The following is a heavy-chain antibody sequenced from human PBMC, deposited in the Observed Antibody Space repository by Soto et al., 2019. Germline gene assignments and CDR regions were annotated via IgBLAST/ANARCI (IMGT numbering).Heavy chain of an antibody. D-gene: IGHD6-25*01. CDR2: IWYDGSNK. Sequence: GGSLRLSCAASGFTFSSYGMHWVRQAPGKGLEWVAVIWYDGSNKYYADSVKGRFTISRDNSKNTLYLQMNSLRAEDTAVYYCARDSARGPYYYYGMDVWGQGTTVTV. J-gene: IGHJ6*02. CDR1: GFTFSSYG. V-gene: IGHV3-33*01. CDR3: ARDSARGPYYYYGMDV.